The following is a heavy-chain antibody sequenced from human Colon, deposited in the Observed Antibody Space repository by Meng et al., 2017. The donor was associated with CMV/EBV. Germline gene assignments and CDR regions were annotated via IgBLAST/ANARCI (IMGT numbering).Heavy chain of an antibody. V-gene: IGHV4-4*07. CDR2: IYIRGST. Sequence: QVQLQESGPRRVKPSETLSLTCTVSGVALNTYYWSGIRQPAGKGLAWIGRIYIRGSTDYNPSLKSRVTLSVDTSRNQFSLKLSSVTAADTAVYYCASSGLGGRLLFDNWGQGTLVTVSS. CDR3: ASSGLGGRLLFDN. D-gene: IGHD3-16*01. CDR1: GVALNTYY. J-gene: IGHJ4*02.